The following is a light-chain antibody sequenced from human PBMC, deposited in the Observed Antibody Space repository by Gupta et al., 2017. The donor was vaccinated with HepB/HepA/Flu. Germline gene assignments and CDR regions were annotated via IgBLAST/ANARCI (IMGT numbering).Light chain of an antibody. CDR2: RAS. CDR1: QTISTW. V-gene: IGKV1-5*03. Sequence: DVQMTQSRSTLSASVGDRVTITCRASQTISTWLAWYQQKPGKAPQLLIYRASSLQSGVPSRFSGSGSGTDFTLTITNLQPEDFATYYCQRYNGYSPRTFGQGTKVEVK. CDR3: QRYNGYSPRT. J-gene: IGKJ1*01.